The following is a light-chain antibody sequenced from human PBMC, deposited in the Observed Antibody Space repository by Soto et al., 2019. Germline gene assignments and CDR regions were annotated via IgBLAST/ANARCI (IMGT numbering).Light chain of an antibody. Sequence: QSALTQPASVSGSPGQSITISCTGSSSDVGRYNYVSWYQHHPGKAPKLMIYEVSNRPSGVSNRFSGSKSGNTASLTISGLQAEDEADYHCSSYTSSSTLDVFGTGTKVTVL. CDR1: SSDVGRYNY. CDR2: EVS. CDR3: SSYTSSSTLDV. V-gene: IGLV2-14*01. J-gene: IGLJ1*01.